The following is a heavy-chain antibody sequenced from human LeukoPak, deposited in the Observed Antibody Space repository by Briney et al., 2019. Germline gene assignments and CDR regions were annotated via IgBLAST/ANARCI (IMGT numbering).Heavy chain of an antibody. CDR2: IYYSGGT. CDR1: GGSISSYY. V-gene: IGHV4-59*01. J-gene: IGHJ3*01. Sequence: SETLSPTCTVSGGSISSYYWSWIRQPPGKGLEWIGYIYYSGGTNYNPSLKSRVTISVDTSKIHFSLKLSSVTAADTAAYYCARHRGGFDLWGQGTMVTVSS. CDR3: ARHRGGFDL. D-gene: IGHD2-15*01.